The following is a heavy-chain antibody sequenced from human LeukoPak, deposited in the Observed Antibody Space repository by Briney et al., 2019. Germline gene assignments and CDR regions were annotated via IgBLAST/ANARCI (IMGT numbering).Heavy chain of an antibody. CDR3: ARVGDHFHWYLDL. V-gene: IGHV3-53*01. D-gene: IGHD3-3*02. Sequence: GGSLTLSCAASGFSVSLNYMNWVRQAPGKGLEWVSILYSGSDTCYADSVKGRFTISRDSSKNMLFLHMNSLRAEDTAVYYCARVGDHFHWYLDLWGRGTLVTVSS. CDR1: GFSVSLNY. J-gene: IGHJ2*01. CDR2: LYSGSDT.